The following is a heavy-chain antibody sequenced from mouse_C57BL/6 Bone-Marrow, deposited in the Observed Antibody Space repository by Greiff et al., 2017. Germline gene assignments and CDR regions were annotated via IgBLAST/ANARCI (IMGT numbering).Heavy chain of an antibody. D-gene: IGHD2-4*01. Sequence: QVQLQQSGAELVRPGTSVKVSCKASGYAFTNYLIEWVKQRPGQGLEWIGVINPGGGGTNYNEKFKGKATLTADKPSSTAYMQLSSLTSEDSAVYFCTRDDYDVFAYWGQGTLVTVSA. J-gene: IGHJ3*01. CDR1: GYAFTNYL. CDR3: TRDDYDVFAY. CDR2: INPGGGGT. V-gene: IGHV1-54*01.